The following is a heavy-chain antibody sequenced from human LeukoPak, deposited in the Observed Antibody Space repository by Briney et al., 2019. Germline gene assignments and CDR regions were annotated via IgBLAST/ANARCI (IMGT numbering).Heavy chain of an antibody. J-gene: IGHJ4*02. V-gene: IGHV4-34*01. CDR2: INHSGST. D-gene: IGHD3-10*01. Sequence: SETLSLTCAVYGGSFSGYYWSWIRQPPGKGLEWIGEINHSGSTNYNPSLKSRVIISVDTSKNQFSLKLSSVTAADTAVYYCAAHYYGSGKDYWGQGTLVTVSS. CDR3: AAHYYGSGKDY. CDR1: GGSFSGYY.